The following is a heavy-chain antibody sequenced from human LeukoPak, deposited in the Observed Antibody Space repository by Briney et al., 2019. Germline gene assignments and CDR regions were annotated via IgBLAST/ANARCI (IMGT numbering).Heavy chain of an antibody. Sequence: ASVKVSCKASGGTFSSYAISWMRQAPGQGLEWMGWISAYNGNTNYAQKLQGRVTMTTDTSTSTAYMELRSLRSDDTAVYYCARDRPTRYCSSTSCNHFDYWGQGTLVTVSS. V-gene: IGHV1-18*01. CDR3: ARDRPTRYCSSTSCNHFDY. CDR2: ISAYNGNT. CDR1: GGTFSSYA. J-gene: IGHJ4*02. D-gene: IGHD2-2*01.